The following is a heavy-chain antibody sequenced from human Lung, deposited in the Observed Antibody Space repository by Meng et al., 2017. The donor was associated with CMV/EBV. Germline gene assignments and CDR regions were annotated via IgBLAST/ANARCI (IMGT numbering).Heavy chain of an antibody. V-gene: IGHV3-53*01. D-gene: IGHD7-27*01. CDR1: GCTVSSNY. J-gene: IGHJ5*01. Sequence: GCTVSSNYMSWVRQAAGKGLEWVSVIYSGGSIYYAESVRGRFTISRDNSKTLYLQMNNLRVEDTAMYYCARGKTEGTSGNWGWFDSWGQGALVTVSS. CDR2: IYSGGSI. CDR3: ARGKTEGTSGNWGWFDS.